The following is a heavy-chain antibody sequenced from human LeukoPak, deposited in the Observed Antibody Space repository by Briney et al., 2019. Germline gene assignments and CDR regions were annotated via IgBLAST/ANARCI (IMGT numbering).Heavy chain of an antibody. D-gene: IGHD4-17*01. Sequence: ASVKVSCKASGYTFTSYGISWVRQAPGQGLEWMGWISAYNGNTNYAQKLQGRVTMTTDTSTSTAYMELRSLRSDDTAVYYCARSLGTVTTSNWFDPWGQGTLVTVSS. CDR2: ISAYNGNT. V-gene: IGHV1-18*01. CDR3: ARSLGTVTTSNWFDP. J-gene: IGHJ5*02. CDR1: GYTFTSYG.